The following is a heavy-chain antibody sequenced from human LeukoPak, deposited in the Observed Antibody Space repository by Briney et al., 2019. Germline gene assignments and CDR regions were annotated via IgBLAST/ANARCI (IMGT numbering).Heavy chain of an antibody. CDR1: GFTFSSYW. CDR2: INSDGSST. Sequence: PGGSLRLSCAASGFTFSSYWMHWVRQAPGKGLVWVSRINSDGSSTSYADSVKGRFTISRDNAKNTLYLQMNSLRAEDTAVYYCARDLARTLRDDSSGYLYFDNWGQGTLVTVSS. CDR3: ARDLARTLRDDSSGYLYFDN. V-gene: IGHV3-74*01. D-gene: IGHD3-22*01. J-gene: IGHJ4*02.